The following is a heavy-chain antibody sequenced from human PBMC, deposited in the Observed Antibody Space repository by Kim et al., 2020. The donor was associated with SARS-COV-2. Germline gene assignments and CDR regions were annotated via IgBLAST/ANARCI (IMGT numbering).Heavy chain of an antibody. CDR3: ASSSQIGWNTIFGVPNPIDY. Sequence: SETLSLTCTVSGGSISSSSYYWGWIRQPPGKGLEWIGSIYYSGSTYYNPSLKSRVTISVDTSKNQFSLKLSSVTAADTAVYYCASSSQIGWNTIFGVPNPIDYWGQGTLVTVSS. D-gene: IGHD3-3*01. CDR1: GGSISSSSYY. V-gene: IGHV4-39*01. CDR2: IYYSGST. J-gene: IGHJ4*02.